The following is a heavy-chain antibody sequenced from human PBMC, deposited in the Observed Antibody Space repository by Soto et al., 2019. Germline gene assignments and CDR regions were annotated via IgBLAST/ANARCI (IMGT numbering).Heavy chain of an antibody. V-gene: IGHV1-69*01. D-gene: IGHD5-18*01. CDR3: AIERTTAPHDRFYYYGMEV. CDR2: IIPIFGST. J-gene: IGHJ6*02. CDR1: GGTFSSYA. Sequence: QVQLVQSGAEVRKPGSSVKVSCKASGGTFSSYAITWVRQSPGQGLEWMGGIIPIFGSTNYAQKFKARVTITADESTSTDYMELSSLRSEDTAVYYCAIERTTAPHDRFYYYGMEVWGQGTTVTVSS.